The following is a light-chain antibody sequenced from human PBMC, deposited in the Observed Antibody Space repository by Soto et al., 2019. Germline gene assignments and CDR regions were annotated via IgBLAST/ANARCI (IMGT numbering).Light chain of an antibody. CDR2: RAS. CDR1: QSVSTNY. Sequence: EIVLTQSPGTLSLSPGERATLSCRASQSVSTNYLAWYQQKPGQAPKVLIHRASSRATGVPDRFSGSGSGTDFTLTITRLEPEDFAVYYCQQYGSSPLTFGGGTKVDIK. V-gene: IGKV3-20*01. CDR3: QQYGSSPLT. J-gene: IGKJ4*01.